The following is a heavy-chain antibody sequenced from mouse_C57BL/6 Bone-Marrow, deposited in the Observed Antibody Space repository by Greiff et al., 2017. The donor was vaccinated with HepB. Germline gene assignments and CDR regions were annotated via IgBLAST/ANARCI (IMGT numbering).Heavy chain of an antibody. CDR3: ARRGDGYYLYWYFDV. Sequence: EVKVVESGGGLVQPGGSLKLSCAASGFTFSDYYMYWVRQTPEKRLEWVAYISNGGGSTYYPDTVKGRFTISRDNAKNTLYLQMSRLKSEDTAMYYCARRGDGYYLYWYFDVWGTGTTVTVSS. D-gene: IGHD2-3*01. J-gene: IGHJ1*03. CDR1: GFTFSDYY. V-gene: IGHV5-12*01. CDR2: ISNGGGST.